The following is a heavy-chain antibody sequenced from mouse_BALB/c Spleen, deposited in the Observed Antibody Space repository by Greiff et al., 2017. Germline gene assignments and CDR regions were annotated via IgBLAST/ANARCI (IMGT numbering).Heavy chain of an antibody. V-gene: IGHV1-87*01. Sequence: VKLMESGAELARPGASVKLSCKASGYTFTSYWMQWVKQRPGQGLEWIGAIYPGDGDTRYTQKFKGKATLTADKSSSTAYMQLSSLASEDSAVYYCARDDGIYYAMDYWGQGTSVTVSS. CDR1: GYTFTSYW. D-gene: IGHD2-12*01. CDR3: ARDDGIYYAMDY. J-gene: IGHJ4*01. CDR2: IYPGDGDT.